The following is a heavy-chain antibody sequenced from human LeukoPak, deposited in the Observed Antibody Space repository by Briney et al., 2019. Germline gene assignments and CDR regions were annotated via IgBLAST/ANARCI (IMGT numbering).Heavy chain of an antibody. CDR1: GFTFSSYG. D-gene: IGHD4-17*01. CDR2: ISNDGNIK. CDR3: AKDRCRLGACYFDY. V-gene: IGHV3-30*18. J-gene: IGHJ4*02. Sequence: PGGSLRLSCAASGFTFSSYGMHWVRQAPGKGLEWVALISNDGNIKYYADSLKGRLTISRDNSKSTLYVQMNSLRGEDTAIYYCAKDRCRLGACYFDYWGQGTLVTVSS.